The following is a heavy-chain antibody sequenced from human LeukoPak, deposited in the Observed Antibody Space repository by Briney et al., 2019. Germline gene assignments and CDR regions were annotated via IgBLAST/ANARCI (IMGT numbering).Heavy chain of an antibody. V-gene: IGHV4-59*11. J-gene: IGHJ3*02. CDR2: NYYSGST. D-gene: IGHD3-3*01. CDR1: GGSMRSHY. CDR3: ARGNYDFWSGQHAFDI. Sequence: SETLSLTCTVSGGSMRSHYWSWIRQSPGKGLAWIGHNYYSGSTNYNPSLKSRVTISADTSKNLFSLRLSSITAADTAIYYCARGNYDFWSGQHAFDIWGQGTMVTVSS.